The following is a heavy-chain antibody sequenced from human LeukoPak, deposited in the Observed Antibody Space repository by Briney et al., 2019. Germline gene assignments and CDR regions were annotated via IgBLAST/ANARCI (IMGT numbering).Heavy chain of an antibody. D-gene: IGHD6-6*01. V-gene: IGHV2-70*04. CDR3: ARIGYSSSSDY. Sequence: SGPTLVNPTQTLTLTCTFSGFSLSTSGMRVSWIRRPPGKALEWLARIDWDDDKFYSTSLKTRLTISKDTSKNQVVLTMTNMDPVDTATYYCARIGYSSSSDYWGQGTLVTVSS. J-gene: IGHJ4*02. CDR1: GFSLSTSGMR. CDR2: IDWDDDK.